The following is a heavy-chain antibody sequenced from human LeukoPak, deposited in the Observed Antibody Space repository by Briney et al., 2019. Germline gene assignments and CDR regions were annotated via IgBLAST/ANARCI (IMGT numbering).Heavy chain of an antibody. CDR1: GYTFTSYD. V-gene: IGHV1-8*03. D-gene: IGHD3-22*01. Sequence: ASVKVSCKASGYTFTSYDINSVRQATGQGLEWMGWMNPNIGNTGYAQTFHPRVTITCNTSISTAYKELRSMRSEDTTVYYCATGVYESSASYPYTLQYGGQGTLVTVSS. CDR3: ATGVYESSASYPYTLQY. J-gene: IGHJ4*02. CDR2: MNPNIGNT.